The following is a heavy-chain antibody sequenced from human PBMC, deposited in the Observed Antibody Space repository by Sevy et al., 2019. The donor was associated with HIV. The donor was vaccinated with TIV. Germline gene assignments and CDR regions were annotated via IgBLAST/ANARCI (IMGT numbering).Heavy chain of an antibody. CDR3: ARGPPQRVGSVGGMDV. CDR2: IKQDGGEK. D-gene: IGHD6-25*01. V-gene: IGHV3-7*01. Sequence: GGSLRLSCAASGFTFSSYWMSWVRQAPGKGLEWVANIKQDGGEKYYVDSVKGRFSISRDNAKNSLYLQMNSLRVEDTAVYPCARGPPQRVGSVGGMDVWGQGTTVTVSS. J-gene: IGHJ6*02. CDR1: GFTFSSYW.